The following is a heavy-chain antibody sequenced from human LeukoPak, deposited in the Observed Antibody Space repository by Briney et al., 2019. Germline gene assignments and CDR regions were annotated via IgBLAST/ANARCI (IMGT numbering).Heavy chain of an antibody. CDR2: IYSGGST. CDR3: ARDLGCSSTSCPYYYYGMDV. D-gene: IGHD2-2*01. Sequence: PGGSLRLSCAASGFTVSSNYMSWVRQAPGKGLEWVSVIYSGGSTYYEDSVKGRLTISRDNSKNTLYLQMNSLRAEDTAVYYCARDLGCSSTSCPYYYYGMDVWGQGTTVTVSS. V-gene: IGHV3-66*01. J-gene: IGHJ6*02. CDR1: GFTVSSNY.